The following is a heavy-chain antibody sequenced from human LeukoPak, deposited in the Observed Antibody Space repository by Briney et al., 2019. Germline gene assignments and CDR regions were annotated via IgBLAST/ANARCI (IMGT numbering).Heavy chain of an antibody. CDR3: ARDELEMATMDY. Sequence: SETLSLTCTVSGGSISGYYWSWIRLPPGKGLEWIGYIYYSRSTNYNPSLKSRVTISVDTSKNQFSLRLSSVTAADTAVYYCARDELEMATMDYWGQGTLVTVSS. J-gene: IGHJ4*02. D-gene: IGHD5-24*01. V-gene: IGHV4-59*12. CDR2: IYYSRST. CDR1: GGSISGYY.